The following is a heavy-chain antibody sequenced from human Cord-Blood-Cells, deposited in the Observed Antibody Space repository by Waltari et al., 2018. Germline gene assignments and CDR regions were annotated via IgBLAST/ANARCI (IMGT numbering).Heavy chain of an antibody. CDR2: MKPNSGNT. CDR1: GYTFTSYD. V-gene: IGHV1-8*03. Sequence: QVQLVQSGAEVKKPGASVKVACKASGYTFTSYDIHWGRQATGQGLEWMGWMKPNSGNTGYAQKFQGRVTITRNTSISTAYMELSSLRSEDTAVYYCARGVTVTTEDWFDPWGQGTLVTVSS. CDR3: ARGVTVTTEDWFDP. J-gene: IGHJ5*02. D-gene: IGHD4-4*01.